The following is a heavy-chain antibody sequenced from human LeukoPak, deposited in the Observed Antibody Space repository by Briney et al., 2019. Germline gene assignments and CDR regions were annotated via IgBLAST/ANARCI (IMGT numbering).Heavy chain of an antibody. J-gene: IGHJ4*02. V-gene: IGHV1-2*06. D-gene: IGHD6-19*01. CDR1: GYTFTGYY. CDR2: INPNSGGT. Sequence: GASVKVSCKASGYTFTGYYMHWVRQAPGQGLEWMGRINPNSGGTNYAQKFQGRVTMTRDTSISTAYMELSRLRSDDTAVYYCAREISSGWYAPFDYWGQGTLVTVSS. CDR3: AREISSGWYAPFDY.